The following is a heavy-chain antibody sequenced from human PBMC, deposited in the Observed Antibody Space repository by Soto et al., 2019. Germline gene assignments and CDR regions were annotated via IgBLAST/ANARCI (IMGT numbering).Heavy chain of an antibody. D-gene: IGHD1-26*01. CDR3: ASMMGATLVDF. V-gene: IGHV4-4*02. Sequence: HVRLQESGPGLVRPSGTLSLTCAVSGASISSTTSNNWWSWVRQPPWKGLEWIGEIYHSGSTNYNPYLKSRVTMSVDKSTNQFSLELTSVNAADTALYYCASMMGATLVDFWGQGTLDIVAS. J-gene: IGHJ4*02. CDR2: IYHSGST. CDR1: GASISSTTSNNW.